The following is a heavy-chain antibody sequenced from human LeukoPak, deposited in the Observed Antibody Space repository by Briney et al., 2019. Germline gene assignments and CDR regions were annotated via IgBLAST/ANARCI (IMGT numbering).Heavy chain of an antibody. CDR1: GGSFSGYY. D-gene: IGHD5-24*01. V-gene: IGHV4-34*01. CDR2: INHSGST. Sequence: SETLSLTCAVYGGSFSGYYWSLIRQPPGKGLEWIGEINHSGSTNYNPSLKSRVTISVDTPKNQFSLKLSSVTAADTAVYYCARAGRRWLQQRSNDYWGQGTLVTVSS. J-gene: IGHJ4*02. CDR3: ARAGRRWLQQRSNDY.